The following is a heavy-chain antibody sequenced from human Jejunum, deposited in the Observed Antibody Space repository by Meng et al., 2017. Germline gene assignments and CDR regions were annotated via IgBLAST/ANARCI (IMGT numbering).Heavy chain of an antibody. Sequence: GESLKISCTASGFTFGDYAMNWVRQAPGKGLEWVAYIRSNHYGGATEYAASVRGRVTISRDDSQSIAYLQMNSLKTEDTAVYYCTRADEYVWKSYRPKPAFDMWGQGTMVIVSS. V-gene: IGHV3-49*04. CDR3: TRADEYVWKSYRPKPAFDM. CDR1: GFTFGDYA. J-gene: IGHJ3*02. D-gene: IGHD3-16*02. CDR2: IRSNHYGGAT.